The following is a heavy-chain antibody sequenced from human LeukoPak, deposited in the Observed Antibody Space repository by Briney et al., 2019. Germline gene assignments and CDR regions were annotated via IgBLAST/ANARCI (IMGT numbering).Heavy chain of an antibody. D-gene: IGHD3-9*01. J-gene: IGHJ4*02. CDR2: IRYDGSNK. CDR1: GFTFSSYG. CDR3: AKDSAAYYDILTGYSGANDY. V-gene: IGHV3-30*02. Sequence: GGSLTLSCAASGFTFSSYGMHWVRQAPGKGLEWVAFIRYDGSNKYYADSVKGRFTISRDNSKNTLYLQMNSLRAEDTAVYYCAKDSAAYYDILTGYSGANDYWGQGTLVTVSS.